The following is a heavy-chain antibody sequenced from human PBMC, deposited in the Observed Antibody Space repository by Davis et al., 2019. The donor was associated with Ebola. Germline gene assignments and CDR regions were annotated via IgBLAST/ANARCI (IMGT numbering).Heavy chain of an antibody. Sequence: GGSLRLSCAASGFTFSSYWMSWVRQAPGKGLEWVANIKQDGSEKYYVDSVKGRFTISRDNAKNSLYLQMNSLRAEDTAVYYCARDDYGDYGYYYYYGMDVWGQGTTVTVSS. D-gene: IGHD4-17*01. CDR1: GFTFSSYW. CDR3: ARDDYGDYGYYYYYGMDV. CDR2: IKQDGSEK. V-gene: IGHV3-7*01. J-gene: IGHJ6*02.